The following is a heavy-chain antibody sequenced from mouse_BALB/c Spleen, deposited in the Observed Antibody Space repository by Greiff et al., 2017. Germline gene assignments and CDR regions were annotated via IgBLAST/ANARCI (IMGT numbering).Heavy chain of an antibody. CDR1: GFTFSSYA. CDR2: ISSGGSYT. D-gene: IGHD2-10*02. CDR3: AREQYGNHEGAWFAY. V-gene: IGHV5-9-4*01. Sequence: EVMLVESGGGLVKPGGSLKLSCAASGFTFSSYAMSWVRQSPEKRLEWVAEISSGGSYTYYPDTVTGRFTISRDNAKNTLYLEMSSLRSEDTAMYYCAREQYGNHEGAWFAYWGQGTLVTVSA. J-gene: IGHJ3*01.